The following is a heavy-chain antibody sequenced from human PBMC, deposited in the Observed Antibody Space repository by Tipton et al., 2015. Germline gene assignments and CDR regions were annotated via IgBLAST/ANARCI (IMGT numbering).Heavy chain of an antibody. CDR1: GFTFSYFA. V-gene: IGHV3-23*01. CDR2: ISGSSSRT. Sequence: GSLRLSCAASGFTFSYFAMSWVRQVPGKGLEWVSAISGSSSRTYYADSVRGRFTISRDNSKNTLYLQMTSLRAADTAVYYCAKDKSGGWRLRYRNYGLDVWGQGATVIVSS. CDR3: AKDKSGGWRLRYRNYGLDV. D-gene: IGHD2-15*01. J-gene: IGHJ6*02.